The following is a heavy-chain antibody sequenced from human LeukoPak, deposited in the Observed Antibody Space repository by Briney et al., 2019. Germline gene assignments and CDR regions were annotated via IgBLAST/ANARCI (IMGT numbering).Heavy chain of an antibody. V-gene: IGHV4-34*01. CDR1: GGSFSGYY. J-gene: IGHJ3*02. CDR2: INHSGST. Sequence: SETLSLTCAVYGGSFSGYYWSWTRQPPGKGLEWIGEINHSGSTNYNPSLKSRVTISVDTSKNQFSLKLSSVTAADTAVYYCARVTVVVITIDAFDIWGQGTMVTVSS. CDR3: ARVTVVVITIDAFDI. D-gene: IGHD3-22*01.